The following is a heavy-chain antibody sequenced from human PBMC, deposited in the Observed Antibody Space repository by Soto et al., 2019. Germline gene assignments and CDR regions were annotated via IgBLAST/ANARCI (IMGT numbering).Heavy chain of an antibody. Sequence: GGSLRLSCAASGFPFSSYARSWVRQAPGKGLEWVSAFSISSGTTYYADSVKGRFTLSRDNSKNTLYLQMNDLRAEDTAVYYCAKDSKQLVPYWGQGTLVTVSS. V-gene: IGHV3-23*01. CDR2: FSISSGTT. CDR3: AKDSKQLVPY. J-gene: IGHJ4*02. D-gene: IGHD6-13*01. CDR1: GFPFSSYA.